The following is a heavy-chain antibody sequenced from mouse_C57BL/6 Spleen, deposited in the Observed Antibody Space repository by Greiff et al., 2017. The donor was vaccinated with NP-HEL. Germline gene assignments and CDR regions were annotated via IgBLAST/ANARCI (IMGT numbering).Heavy chain of an antibody. CDR3: ARWATTVQRYFDV. D-gene: IGHD1-1*01. CDR1: GYTFTSYW. V-gene: IGHV1-69*01. Sequence: VQLQQPGAELVMPGASVKLSCKASGYTFTSYWMHWVKQRPGQGLEWIGEIDPSDSYTNYNQKFKGKSTLTVDKSSSTAYMQLSSLTSEDSAVYYCARWATTVQRYFDVWGTGTTVTVSS. CDR2: IDPSDSYT. J-gene: IGHJ1*03.